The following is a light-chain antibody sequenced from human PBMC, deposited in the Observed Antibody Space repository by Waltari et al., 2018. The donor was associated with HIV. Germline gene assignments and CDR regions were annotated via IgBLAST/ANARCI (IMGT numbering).Light chain of an antibody. CDR2: DVT. J-gene: IGLJ2*01. Sequence: PSASGSPGQSVAISCTGPSNDIGTYNFVSWYQHHPGKAPKLIIYDVTRRPPGIPDRFSGAKTGYTASLTVSDLQGEDEADYYCVSYTEKDTFLLFGGGTKLAV. CDR3: VSYTEKDTFLL. V-gene: IGLV2-8*01. CDR1: SNDIGTYNF.